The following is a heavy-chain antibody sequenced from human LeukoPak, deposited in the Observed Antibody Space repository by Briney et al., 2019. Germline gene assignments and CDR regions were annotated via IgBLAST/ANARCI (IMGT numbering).Heavy chain of an antibody. CDR2: IYYNGST. D-gene: IGHD1-1*01. V-gene: IGHV4-59*01. Sequence: SETLSLTCTVSGGSITNYYWIWIRQPPGKGLEWIGYIYYNGSTNYNPSLKSRVALSVDTSKNQFSLKVNSVTPTDAAVYFCARVSPTGGLAYWGQGALVTVSS. J-gene: IGHJ4*02. CDR3: ARVSPTGGLAY. CDR1: GGSITNYY.